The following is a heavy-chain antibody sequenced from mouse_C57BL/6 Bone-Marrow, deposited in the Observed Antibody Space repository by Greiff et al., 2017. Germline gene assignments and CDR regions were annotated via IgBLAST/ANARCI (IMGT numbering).Heavy chain of an antibody. Sequence: EVQVVESGGGLVKPGGSLKISCEASGFTFSSYAMSWVRQTPEKRLEWVATISDGGSYTYYPDNVKGRFTISRDNAKNNLYLQMGHLTSEDTAMYYCSRVYGSSRFAYWGQGTLVTVSA. J-gene: IGHJ3*01. CDR1: GFTFSSYA. V-gene: IGHV5-4*01. CDR3: SRVYGSSRFAY. CDR2: ISDGGSYT. D-gene: IGHD1-1*01.